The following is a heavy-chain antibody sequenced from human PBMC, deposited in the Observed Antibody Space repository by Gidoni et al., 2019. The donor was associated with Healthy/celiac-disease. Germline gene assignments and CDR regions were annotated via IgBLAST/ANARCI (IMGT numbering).Heavy chain of an antibody. V-gene: IGHV3-7*01. D-gene: IGHD6-13*01. CDR2: IKQDGSDK. CDR3: AREQQLIPLYYYYMDV. J-gene: IGHJ6*03. Sequence: EVQLVESGGGLVQPGGSLRLSCAASGFTLSSDWMSWVRQATGKGLEWVANIKQDGSDKYYVDSLTGRFTISRDNAKNSLYLQMNSLGAEDTAVYFCAREQQLIPLYYYYMDVWGKGTTVTVSS. CDR1: GFTLSSDW.